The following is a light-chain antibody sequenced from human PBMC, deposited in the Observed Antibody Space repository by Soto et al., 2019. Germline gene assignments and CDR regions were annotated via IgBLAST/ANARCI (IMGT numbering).Light chain of an antibody. Sequence: EIVMTQSPATLSVSPGERATLSCRASQSVSSNLAWYQQKPVQAPRLLIYGASTRATGIPARLSGSGSGTEFTLTISSLQSEDFAVYYCQQYNNWTFTFGPGTKVDIK. V-gene: IGKV3-15*01. CDR2: GAS. CDR1: QSVSSN. CDR3: QQYNNWTFT. J-gene: IGKJ3*01.